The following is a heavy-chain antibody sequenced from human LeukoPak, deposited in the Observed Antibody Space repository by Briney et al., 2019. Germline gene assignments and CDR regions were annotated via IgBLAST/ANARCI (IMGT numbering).Heavy chain of an antibody. CDR1: GYTFTGYY. V-gene: IGHV1-2*02. J-gene: IGHJ3*02. CDR3: ARVINYSSSHDAFDI. Sequence: ASVKVSCKASGYTFTGYYMHWVRQAPGQGLEWMGWINPNSGGTNYAQKFQGRVTMTRDTSISTAYMELSRLRSDDTAVYYCARVINYSSSHDAFDIWGQGTMVTVSS. CDR2: INPNSGGT. D-gene: IGHD6-6*01.